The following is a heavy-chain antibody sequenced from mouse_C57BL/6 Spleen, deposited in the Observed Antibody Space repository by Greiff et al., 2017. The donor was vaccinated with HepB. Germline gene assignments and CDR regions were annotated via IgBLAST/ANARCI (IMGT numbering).Heavy chain of an antibody. Sequence: VQLQQSGAELARPGASVKLSCKASGYTFTSYGISWVKQRTGQGLEWIGEIYTRSGNTYYNEKFKGKATLTADKSSSTAYMERRSLTSEDSAVYFCAREVTGTQGDYFDYWGQGTTLTVSS. D-gene: IGHD4-1*01. CDR1: GYTFTSYG. V-gene: IGHV1-81*01. J-gene: IGHJ2*01. CDR3: AREVTGTQGDYFDY. CDR2: IYTRSGNT.